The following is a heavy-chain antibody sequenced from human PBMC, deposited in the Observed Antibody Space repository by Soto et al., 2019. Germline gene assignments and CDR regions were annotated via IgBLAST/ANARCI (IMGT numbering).Heavy chain of an antibody. J-gene: IGHJ5*02. CDR3: ASIAVAEGFDP. V-gene: IGHV3-53*02. CDR1: GFSISINY. CDR2: IHSGGNT. Sequence: EVQLVETGGGLIQPGGSLRLSCAASGFSISINYMSWVRQAPGKGLEWVSIIHSGGNTDYADSVKGRFTVSRDNSKNTVYLQMNSLRAEDTAIYSCASIAVAEGFDPWGQGTLVTVSS. D-gene: IGHD6-19*01.